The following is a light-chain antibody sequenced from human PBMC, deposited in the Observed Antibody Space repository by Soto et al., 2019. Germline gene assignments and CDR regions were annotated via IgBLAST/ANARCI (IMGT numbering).Light chain of an antibody. CDR1: QSVSSSY. CDR2: GAS. Sequence: MMLTQSPAILALSPGDSATLSCSASQSVSSSYLAWYQHKPGQAPRLLIHGASSRVTGIPDRFSGSGSGTDFTLTISRLEPEDFAVYSCQQYGSSPRALTFGGGTKVDIK. J-gene: IGKJ4*01. CDR3: QQYGSSPRALT. V-gene: IGKV3-20*01.